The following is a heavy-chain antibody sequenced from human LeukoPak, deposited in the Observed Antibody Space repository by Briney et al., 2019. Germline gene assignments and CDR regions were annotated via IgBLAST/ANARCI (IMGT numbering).Heavy chain of an antibody. CDR1: GFTFNSYA. CDR3: ARPRNNYDTSGFSALDY. CDR2: MWYDGSNE. D-gene: IGHD3-22*01. J-gene: IGHJ4*02. Sequence: PGGSLRLSCAASGFTFNSYAMHWVRQAPGKGLEWVAVMWYDGSNEYYADSVKGRFTISRDNSKNTLFLQMNSLRAEDTAVYYCARPRNNYDTSGFSALDYWGQGTLVTVSS. V-gene: IGHV3-33*08.